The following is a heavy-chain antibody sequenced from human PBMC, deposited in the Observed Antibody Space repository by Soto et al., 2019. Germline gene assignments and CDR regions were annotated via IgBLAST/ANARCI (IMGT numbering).Heavy chain of an antibody. V-gene: IGHV3-21*01. CDR1: GFTFSSYS. CDR3: ARARGSSGYGFDN. Sequence: EVQLVESGGGLVKPGGSLRLSCAASGFTFSSYSMNWVRQAPGKGLEWVSSISSSSSYIYYADPVKGRFTISRDNAKNSLYLQMNSLRAEDTAVYYCARARGSSGYGFDNWGQGTLVTVSS. J-gene: IGHJ4*02. D-gene: IGHD5-12*01. CDR2: ISSSSSYI.